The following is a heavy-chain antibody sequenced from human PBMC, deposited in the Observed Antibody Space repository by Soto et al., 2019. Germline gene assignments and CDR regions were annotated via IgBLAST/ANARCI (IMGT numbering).Heavy chain of an antibody. V-gene: IGHV1-18*04. J-gene: IGHJ4*02. CDR2: ISAYNGNT. CDR1: GYTFTSYG. CDR3: ARDHCSSTSCYTAVDY. D-gene: IGHD2-2*02. Sequence: ASVKGSCTASGYTFTSYGISWVRQAPGQGLEWMGWISAYNGNTNYAQKLQGRVTMTTDTSTSTAYMELRSLRSDDTAVYYCARDHCSSTSCYTAVDYWGQGTLVTVSS.